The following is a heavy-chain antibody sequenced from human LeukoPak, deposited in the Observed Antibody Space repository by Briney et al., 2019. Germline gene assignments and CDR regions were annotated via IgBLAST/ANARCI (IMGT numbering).Heavy chain of an antibody. Sequence: SETLSLTCAVSGCSISSGGYSWSWIPQPPGKCLEWLGYIDHSGSTYYNPSLKSRVTISVDRSKNQFSLKLSSVTAADTAVYYCARGGGKISSGWCDAFDIWGQGTMVTVSS. V-gene: IGHV4-30-2*01. CDR1: GCSISSGGYS. D-gene: IGHD6-19*01. J-gene: IGHJ3*02. CDR3: ARGGGKISSGWCDAFDI. CDR2: IDHSGST.